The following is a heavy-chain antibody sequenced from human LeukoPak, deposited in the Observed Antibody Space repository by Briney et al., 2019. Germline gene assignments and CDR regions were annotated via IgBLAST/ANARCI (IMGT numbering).Heavy chain of an antibody. CDR2: INHSGST. J-gene: IGHJ6*03. D-gene: IGHD6-13*01. CDR1: GGSFSGYY. Sequence: SETLSLTCAVYGGSFSGYYWSWIRQPPGKGLEWIGEINHSGSTNYNPSLKSRVTISVDTSKNQFSLKLSSVTAADTAVYYCARDGIADFRGYYYMDVWGKGTTVTVSS. CDR3: ARDGIADFRGYYYMDV. V-gene: IGHV4-34*01.